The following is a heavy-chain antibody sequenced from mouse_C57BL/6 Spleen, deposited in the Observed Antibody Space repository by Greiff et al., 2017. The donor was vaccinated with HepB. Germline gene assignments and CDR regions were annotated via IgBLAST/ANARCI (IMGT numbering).Heavy chain of an antibody. Sequence: QVQLQQPGTELVKPGASVKLSCKASGYTFTSYWMHWVKQRPGQGLEWIGNINPSNGGTNYNEKFKSKATLTVDKSSSTAYMQLSSLTSEDSAVYYCARENYYGSSSYYDAMDYWGQGTSVTVSS. J-gene: IGHJ4*01. CDR3: ARENYYGSSSYYDAMDY. V-gene: IGHV1-53*01. CDR2: INPSNGGT. CDR1: GYTFTSYW. D-gene: IGHD1-1*01.